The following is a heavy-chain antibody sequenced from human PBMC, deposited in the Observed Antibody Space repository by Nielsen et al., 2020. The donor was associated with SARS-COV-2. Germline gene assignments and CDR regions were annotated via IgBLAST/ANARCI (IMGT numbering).Heavy chain of an antibody. CDR1: GFTFSSYW. V-gene: IGHV3-7*01. D-gene: IGHD6-13*01. CDR2: IKQDGSEK. CDR3: ARARSSSSLLFDY. Sequence: GESLKISCAASGFTFSSYWMSWVRQAPGKGLEWVANIKQDGSEKYYVDSVEGRFTISRDNAKNSLYLQMNSLRAEDTAVYYCARARSSSSLLFDYWGQGTLVTVSS. J-gene: IGHJ4*02.